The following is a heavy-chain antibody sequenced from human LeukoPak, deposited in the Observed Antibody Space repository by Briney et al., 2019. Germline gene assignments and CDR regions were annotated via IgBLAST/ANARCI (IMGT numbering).Heavy chain of an antibody. CDR3: ARDASSASDTVTHYFDY. CDR1: GGSISSGGYY. Sequence: SQTLSLTCTVSGGSISSGGYYWSWIRQHPGNGLEWIGYIYYSGSTYYNPSLKSRVTISVDTSKNQFSLKLSSVTAADTAVYYCARDASSASDTVTHYFDYWGQGTLVTVSS. D-gene: IGHD4-17*01. J-gene: IGHJ4*02. CDR2: IYYSGST. V-gene: IGHV4-31*03.